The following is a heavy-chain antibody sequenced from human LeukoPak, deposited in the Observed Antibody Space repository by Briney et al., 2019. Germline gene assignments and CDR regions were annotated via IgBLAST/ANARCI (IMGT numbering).Heavy chain of an antibody. CDR1: GFTFSSYW. D-gene: IGHD2-2*01. J-gene: IGHJ3*02. CDR3: ARAPGIVVPAAMAFDI. CDR2: IKQDGSEK. Sequence: GGSLRLSCAASGFTFSSYWMSWVRPAPGKGLEWVANIKQDGSEKYYVDSVKGRFTISRDNAKNSLYLQMNSLRAEDTAVYYCARAPGIVVPAAMAFDIWGQGTMVTVSS. V-gene: IGHV3-7*01.